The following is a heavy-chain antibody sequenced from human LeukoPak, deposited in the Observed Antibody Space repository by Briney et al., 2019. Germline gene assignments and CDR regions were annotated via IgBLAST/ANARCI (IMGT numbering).Heavy chain of an antibody. CDR2: INPNSGGT. V-gene: IGHV1-2*02. CDR1: GYTFTGYY. Sequence: ASVKVSSTASGYTFTGYYMHWVRQAPGQGLEWMGWINPNSGGTNYAQKFQGRVTMTRDTSISTAYMELSRLRSDDTAVYYCARSSRLELHAFDIWGQGTMVTVSS. CDR3: ARSSRLELHAFDI. D-gene: IGHD1-7*01. J-gene: IGHJ3*02.